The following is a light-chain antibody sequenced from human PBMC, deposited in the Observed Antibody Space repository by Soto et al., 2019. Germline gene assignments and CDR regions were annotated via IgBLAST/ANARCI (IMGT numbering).Light chain of an antibody. CDR3: QQSYSTT. CDR2: AAS. V-gene: IGKV1-39*01. J-gene: IGKJ1*01. Sequence: IQMTQSPSSLSASVGDRVTITCRASQNINNYLNWYQQKPGKAPRLLIYAASNLQSGVPSRFSGNGSGTDFTLTISSLQPEDFATYYCQQSYSTTFGQGTKVDIK. CDR1: QNINNY.